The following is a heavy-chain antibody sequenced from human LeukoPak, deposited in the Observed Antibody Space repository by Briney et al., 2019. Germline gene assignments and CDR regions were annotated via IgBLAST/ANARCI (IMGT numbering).Heavy chain of an antibody. J-gene: IGHJ4*02. CDR1: GGSFSGYY. D-gene: IGHD3-9*01. CDR3: ARGATGYYFDY. Sequence: PSETLSLTCAVYGGSFSGYYWSWIRRPPGKGLEWIGEINHSGSTNYNPSLKSRVTISVDTSKNQFSLKLSSVTAEDTAVYYCARGATGYYFDYWGQGTLVTVSS. CDR2: INHSGST. V-gene: IGHV4-34*01.